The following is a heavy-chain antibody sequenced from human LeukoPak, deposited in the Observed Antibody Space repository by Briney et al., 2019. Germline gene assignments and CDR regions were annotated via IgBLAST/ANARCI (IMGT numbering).Heavy chain of an antibody. J-gene: IGHJ4*02. CDR3: VRAPRYCSGGSCYPDY. Sequence: QPGGSLRLSRAASGFIFRSHWMDWVRQAPGKGLVWVSRINSDGSSTTYADSVKGRFIIARDNAENTLYLQMNSLRVEDTAVYYCVRAPRYCSGGSCYPDYWGQGTLVTVSS. CDR1: GFIFRSHW. D-gene: IGHD2-15*01. CDR2: INSDGSST. V-gene: IGHV3-74*03.